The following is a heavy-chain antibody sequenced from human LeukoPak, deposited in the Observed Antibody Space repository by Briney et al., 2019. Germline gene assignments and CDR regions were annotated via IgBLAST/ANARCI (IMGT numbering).Heavy chain of an antibody. D-gene: IGHD3-16*02. CDR1: GGSFSGYC. V-gene: IGHV4-34*01. CDR3: ARSFLPFDY. CDR2: INHSGST. Sequence: PSETLSLTCAVYGGSFSGYCWSWIRQPPGKGLEWIGEINHSGSTNYNPSLKSRVTISVDTSKNQFSLKLSSVTAADTAVYYCARSFLPFDYWGQGTLVTVSS. J-gene: IGHJ4*02.